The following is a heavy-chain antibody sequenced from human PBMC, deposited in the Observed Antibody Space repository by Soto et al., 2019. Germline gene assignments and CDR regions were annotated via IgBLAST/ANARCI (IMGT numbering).Heavy chain of an antibody. V-gene: IGHV4-59*12. Sequence: SETLSLTCTISGGSPSYYYWTWIRQPPGKGLEWIGNIDNSGTTNYNPSLKSRVIISVDTSNNQLSLKLSSVTAADTAVYYCARDDRHDYVGHLRYWGQGTLATV. CDR1: GGSPSYYY. CDR2: IDNSGTT. CDR3: ARDDRHDYVGHLRY. D-gene: IGHD4-17*01. J-gene: IGHJ4*02.